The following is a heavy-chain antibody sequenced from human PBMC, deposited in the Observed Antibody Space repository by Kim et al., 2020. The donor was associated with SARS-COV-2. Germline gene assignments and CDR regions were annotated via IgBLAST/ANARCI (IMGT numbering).Heavy chain of an antibody. CDR2: MRSSGTTI. D-gene: IGHD2-15*01. Sequence: GGSLRLSCAASGFTLSDNHMSWIRQAPGKGLEWVSYMRSSGTTIDYADSVKGRFTISRDNAKNSLYLQMNSLRAEDTAVYYCAREQAPGVCIHGCYYGGEFDIWGQGTLVTVSS. CDR3: AREQAPGVCIHGCYYGGEFDI. CDR1: GFTLSDNH. J-gene: IGHJ3*02. V-gene: IGHV3-11*01.